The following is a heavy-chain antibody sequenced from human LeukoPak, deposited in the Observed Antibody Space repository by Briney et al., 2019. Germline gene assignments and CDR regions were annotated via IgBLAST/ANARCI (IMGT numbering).Heavy chain of an antibody. CDR1: GGSISSGSYY. CDR3: ATAGVSSGWDYYFDY. D-gene: IGHD6-19*01. Sequence: SQTLSLTCTVSGGSISSGSYYWSWIRQPAGKGLEWIGRIYTSGSTNYNPSLKSRVTISVDTSKNQFSLKLSSVTAADTAVYYCATAGVSSGWDYYFDYWGQGTLVTVSS. CDR2: IYTSGST. J-gene: IGHJ4*02. V-gene: IGHV4-61*02.